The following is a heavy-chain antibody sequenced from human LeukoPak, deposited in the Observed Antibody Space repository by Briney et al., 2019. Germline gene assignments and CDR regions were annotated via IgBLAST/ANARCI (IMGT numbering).Heavy chain of an antibody. CDR1: GFTFSSYG. V-gene: IGHV3-7*01. CDR3: ARDVSALDI. Sequence: GRSLRLSCAASGFTFSSYGMQWVRQAPGKGLEWVANIKEDGSEKYYVDSVKGRFTISRDNAKNSLYLQMNSLRAEDTAVYYCARDVSALDIWGQGTMVTVSS. CDR2: IKEDGSEK. J-gene: IGHJ3*02.